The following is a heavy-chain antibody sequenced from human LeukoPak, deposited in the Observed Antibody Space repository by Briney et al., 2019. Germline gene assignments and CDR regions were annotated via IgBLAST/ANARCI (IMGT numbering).Heavy chain of an antibody. D-gene: IGHD3-10*02. CDR3: AELGITMIGGV. Sequence: GGSLRLSCAASGFTFSSYEMNWVRQAPGKGLEWVSYISGSGRTIYYADPVKGRFTISRDNAKNSLYLQMNSLRAEDTAVYYCAELGITMIGGVWGKGTTVTISS. CDR2: ISGSGRTI. J-gene: IGHJ6*04. CDR1: GFTFSSYE. V-gene: IGHV3-48*03.